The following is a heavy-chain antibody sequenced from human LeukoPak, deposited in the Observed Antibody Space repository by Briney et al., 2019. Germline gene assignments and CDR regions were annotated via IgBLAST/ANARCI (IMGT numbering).Heavy chain of an antibody. CDR1: GASVSNTNYN. CDR3: ARYRYDSSGYYYGD. D-gene: IGHD3-22*01. J-gene: IGHJ4*02. V-gene: IGHV4-39*07. Sequence: SETLSLTCIVSGASVSNTNYNWGWIRQPPGKELEWIATIYYDGTTYYNPSLQSRVTISVDTSKNQFSLKLSSVTAADTAVYYCARYRYDSSGYYYGDWGQGTLVTVSS. CDR2: IYYDGTT.